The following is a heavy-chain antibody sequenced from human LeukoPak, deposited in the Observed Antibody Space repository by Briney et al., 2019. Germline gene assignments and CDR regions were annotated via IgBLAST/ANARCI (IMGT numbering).Heavy chain of an antibody. CDR1: GGSISSISYY. CDR3: ARLNDILTGYRSHYFDC. D-gene: IGHD3-9*01. CDR2: IYYSGST. J-gene: IGHJ4*02. V-gene: IGHV4-39*01. Sequence: SETLSLTCTVSGGSISSISYYWGWLRQPPGKGLEWIGNIYYSGSTYYNPSLKSRVTISVDTSKNQFSLKLSSVTAADTAVYYCARLNDILTGYRSHYFDCWGQGTLVTVSS.